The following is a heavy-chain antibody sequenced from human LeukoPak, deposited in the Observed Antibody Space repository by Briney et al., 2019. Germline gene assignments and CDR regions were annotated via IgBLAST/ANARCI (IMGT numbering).Heavy chain of an antibody. CDR3: ARDAGDRYYYGSGSPTRNDY. V-gene: IGHV3-48*04. J-gene: IGHJ4*02. CDR2: ICSSSSTI. Sequence: PGGSLRLSCAASGFTFSSYSMNWVRQAPGKGLEWVSYICSSSSTIYYADSVKGRFTISRDNAKNSLYLQMNSLRAEDTAVYYCARDAGDRYYYGSGSPTRNDYWGQGTLVTVSS. CDR1: GFTFSSYS. D-gene: IGHD3-10*01.